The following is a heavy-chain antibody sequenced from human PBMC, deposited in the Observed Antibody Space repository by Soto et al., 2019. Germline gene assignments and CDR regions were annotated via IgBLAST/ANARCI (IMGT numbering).Heavy chain of an antibody. CDR1: GYTFTSYG. V-gene: IGHV1-18*01. D-gene: IGHD3-10*01. J-gene: IGHJ4*02. CDR3: ARDKGDGSGSYYGY. Sequence: QVQLVQSGAEVKKPGASVKVSCKASGYTFTSYGISWVRQAPGQGLEWMGWISAYNGNTNYAQKLQGRVTMTTDTTXSTAYMDQRSRRSDDTAVYYCARDKGDGSGSYYGYWGQGTLVTVSS. CDR2: ISAYNGNT.